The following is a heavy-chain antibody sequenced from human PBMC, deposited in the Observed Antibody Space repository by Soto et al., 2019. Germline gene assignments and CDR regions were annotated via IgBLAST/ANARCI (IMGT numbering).Heavy chain of an antibody. Sequence: QVQLVESGGGVVQPGRSLRLSCAASGFTFSSYGMHWVRQAPGKGLEWVAVISYDGSNKYYADSVKGRFTISRDNSKNTLYLQMNSLRAEDTAVYYCAKGFVRLNLGPQLWYFDYWGQGTLVTVSS. J-gene: IGHJ4*02. D-gene: IGHD1-1*01. CDR2: ISYDGSNK. CDR1: GFTFSSYG. CDR3: AKGFVRLNLGPQLWYFDY. V-gene: IGHV3-30*18.